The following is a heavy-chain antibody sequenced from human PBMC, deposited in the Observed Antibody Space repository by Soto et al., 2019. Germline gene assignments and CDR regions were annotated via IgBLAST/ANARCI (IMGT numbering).Heavy chain of an antibody. CDR3: PGNKAVPGTAY. Sequence: QVQLQESGPGLVKPSQTLSLTCTVSGGSISSGGYYWSWIRQHPGKGLEWIGYIYYSGSTYYNPSLKSRVTKPVDTSKTQSSRKLSSVTAADTAGYYCPGNKAVPGTAYWGQGTRVPAS. V-gene: IGHV4-31*03. D-gene: IGHD6-19*01. J-gene: IGHJ4*02. CDR2: IYYSGST. CDR1: GGSISSGGYY.